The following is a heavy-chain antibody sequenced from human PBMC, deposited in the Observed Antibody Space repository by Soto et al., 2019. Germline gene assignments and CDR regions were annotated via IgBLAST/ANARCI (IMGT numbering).Heavy chain of an antibody. J-gene: IGHJ6*02. CDR1: GFTFSSYW. CDR3: AKILGVVVVVAATYYYYGMDV. D-gene: IGHD2-15*01. Sequence: GGSLRLSCAASGFTFSSYWMHWVRQAPGKGLVWVSRINSDGSSTSYADSVKGRFTISRDNAKNTLYLQMNSLRAEDTAVYYCAKILGVVVVVAATYYYYGMDVWGQGTTVTVSS. V-gene: IGHV3-74*01. CDR2: INSDGSST.